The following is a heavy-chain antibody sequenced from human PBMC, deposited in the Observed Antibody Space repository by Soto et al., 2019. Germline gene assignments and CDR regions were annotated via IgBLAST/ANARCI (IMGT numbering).Heavy chain of an antibody. CDR3: AGGGIVVVPAAISYYYYYGMDV. V-gene: IGHV1-69*01. Sequence: QVQLVQSGAEVKKPGSSAKVSCKASGGTFSSYAISWVRQAPGQGLEWMGGIIPIFGTANYAQKFQGRVTITADESTSTAYMELSSLRSEDTAVYYCAGGGIVVVPAAISYYYYYGMDVWGQGTTVTVSS. D-gene: IGHD2-2*02. J-gene: IGHJ6*02. CDR2: IIPIFGTA. CDR1: GGTFSSYA.